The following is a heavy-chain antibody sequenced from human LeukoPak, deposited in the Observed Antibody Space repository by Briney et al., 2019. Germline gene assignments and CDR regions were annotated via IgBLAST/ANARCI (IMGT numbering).Heavy chain of an antibody. CDR3: ARRPTGNCCGGSCYSYAFDI. D-gene: IGHD2-15*01. Sequence: GESLKISCKGSGHSFTSYWIGWVRQMPGKGLEWMGIIYPGDSDTGYSPSFQGQVTISADKSISTAYLQWSSLKASDTAMYYCARRPTGNCCGGSCYSYAFDIWGQGTMVTVSS. J-gene: IGHJ3*02. V-gene: IGHV5-51*01. CDR2: IYPGDSDT. CDR1: GHSFTSYW.